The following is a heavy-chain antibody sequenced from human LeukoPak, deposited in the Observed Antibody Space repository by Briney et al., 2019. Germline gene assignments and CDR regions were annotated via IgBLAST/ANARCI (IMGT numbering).Heavy chain of an antibody. Sequence: AGSLRLSCAASGFTFSSYWMSWVRQAPGKGLHWVANIKQDGSEKYYLDSVKGRFTISRDNAKNSLYLQMNSLRAEDTAVYYCAREVTIFGVAHGMDVWGQGTTVTVSS. CDR2: IKQDGSEK. D-gene: IGHD3-3*01. J-gene: IGHJ6*02. CDR1: GFTFSSYW. V-gene: IGHV3-7*01. CDR3: AREVTIFGVAHGMDV.